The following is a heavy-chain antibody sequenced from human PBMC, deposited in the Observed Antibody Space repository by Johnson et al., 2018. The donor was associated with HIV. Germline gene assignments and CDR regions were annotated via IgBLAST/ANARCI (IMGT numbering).Heavy chain of an antibody. CDR3: ARERATLWFRASGAAFDI. D-gene: IGHD3-10*01. CDR2: ISSSGTNI. V-gene: IGHV3-48*03. CDR1: DFTFSNYA. J-gene: IGHJ3*02. Sequence: VQLMESGVGVVQPGRSLRIYCAVSDFTFSNYAMHWVRLAPGKGLEWVSYISSSGTNINYADSVKGRFTISRDNAKNSLYLQMNSLRAEDTAVYYCARERATLWFRASGAAFDIWGQGTMVTVSS.